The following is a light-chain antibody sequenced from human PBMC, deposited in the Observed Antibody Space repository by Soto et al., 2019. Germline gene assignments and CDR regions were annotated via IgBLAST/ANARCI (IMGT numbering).Light chain of an antibody. CDR1: QSVSSTY. CDR2: GAS. V-gene: IGKV3-20*01. CDR3: QQYGASPIYT. J-gene: IGKJ5*01. Sequence: EIVLTQSPGTLSLSPGERATLSCRASQSVSSTYLAWYQQKPGQAPRLLIYGASSRATGTPDRFSGSGSGTDFTLTISRLEPEDFAVYYCQQYGASPIYTFGQGTRLEN.